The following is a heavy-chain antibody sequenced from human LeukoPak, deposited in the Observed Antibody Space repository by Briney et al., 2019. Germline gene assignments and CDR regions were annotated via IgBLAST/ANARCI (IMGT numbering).Heavy chain of an antibody. Sequence: PSETLSLTCTVSGGSISSSVYYWGWIRQPPGKGLEWIGTIYYTGSTYYHPSLKSRVTISVDTSRSQFSLKLTSVTAADTALYYCARQPDYGDQIFDYWGQGILVTVSS. V-gene: IGHV4-39*01. D-gene: IGHD4-17*01. J-gene: IGHJ4*02. CDR3: ARQPDYGDQIFDY. CDR2: IYYTGST. CDR1: GGSISSSVYY.